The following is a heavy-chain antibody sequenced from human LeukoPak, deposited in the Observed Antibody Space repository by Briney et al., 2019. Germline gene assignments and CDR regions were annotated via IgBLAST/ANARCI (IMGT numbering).Heavy chain of an antibody. CDR3: ARVRVWFGELFSDYYFDY. CDR2: INAGNGNT. Sequence: ASVKVSCKASGGTFSSYAISWVRQAPGQRLEWMGWINAGNGNTKYSQKFQGRVTITRDTSASTAYMELSSLRSEDTAVYYCARVRVWFGELFSDYYFDYWGQGTLVTVSS. D-gene: IGHD3-10*01. J-gene: IGHJ4*02. CDR1: GGTFSSYA. V-gene: IGHV1-3*01.